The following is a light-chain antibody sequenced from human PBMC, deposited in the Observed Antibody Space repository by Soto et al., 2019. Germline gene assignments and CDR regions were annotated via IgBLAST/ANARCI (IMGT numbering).Light chain of an antibody. CDR1: QSVSSY. V-gene: IGKV3-11*01. Sequence: EFVSTQSPGTLSLSPGERATLSCRASQSVSSYLAWYQQKPGQAPRLLIYDASNRATGIPARFSGSGSGTDFTLTISSLEPEDFAVYYCQQRSHGLTFGGGTKVDIK. CDR2: DAS. J-gene: IGKJ4*01. CDR3: QQRSHGLT.